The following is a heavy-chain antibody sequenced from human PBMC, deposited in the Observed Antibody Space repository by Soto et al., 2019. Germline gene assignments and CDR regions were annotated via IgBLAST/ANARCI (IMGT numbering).Heavy chain of an antibody. V-gene: IGHV4-39*01. J-gene: IGHJ4*02. D-gene: IGHD2-15*01. CDR3: YCAKEGGNSATRWLEANFDY. CDR2: IHYTGNT. Sequence: SETLSLTCTVSGGSINSSNYFWGWIRQPPGKGLEWIGNIHYTGNTYSNPSLKSRVIISVDTSKNQFSLRLRSVTAADTAVYYCYCAKEGGNSATRWLEANFDYWGQGTLVTVSS. CDR1: GGSINSSNYF.